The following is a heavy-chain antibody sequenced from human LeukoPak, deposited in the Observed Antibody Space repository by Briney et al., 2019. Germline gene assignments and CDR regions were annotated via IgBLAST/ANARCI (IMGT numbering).Heavy chain of an antibody. CDR3: ARDLDDGYDDY. CDR2: ISSSGSTI. V-gene: IGHV3-11*04. Sequence: GGSLRLSRAASGFTFSDYYMSWIRQAPGKGLEWVSYISSSGSTIYYADSVKGRFTISRDNAKNSLYLQMNSLRAEDTAVYYCARDLDDGYDDYWGQGTLVTVSS. D-gene: IGHD5-12*01. J-gene: IGHJ4*02. CDR1: GFTFSDYY.